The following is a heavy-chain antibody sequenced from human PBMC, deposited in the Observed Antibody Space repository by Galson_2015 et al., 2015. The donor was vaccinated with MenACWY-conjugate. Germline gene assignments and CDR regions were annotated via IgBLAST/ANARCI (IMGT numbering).Heavy chain of an antibody. CDR2: INAGNGNT. CDR3: ARDSDEDPRGNDY. CDR1: GYTFTSYA. J-gene: IGHJ4*02. D-gene: IGHD3-10*01. Sequence: SVKVSCKASGYTFTSYAMHWVRQAPGQRLEWIGWINAGNGNTKYSQKFQGRVTITADKSTSTAYMELSSLRSEDTAVYYCARDSDEDPRGNDYWGQGTLVTVSS. V-gene: IGHV1-3*01.